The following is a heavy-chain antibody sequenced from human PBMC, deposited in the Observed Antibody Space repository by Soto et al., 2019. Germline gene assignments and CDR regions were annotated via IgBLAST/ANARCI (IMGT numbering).Heavy chain of an antibody. Sequence: SETLSLTCTVSGCSISSSSYYWGWIRQPPGKGLEWIGSIYYSGSTYYNPSLKSRVTISVDTSKNQFSLNLSSVTAADTAVYYCAIYDSSGSRGFQHWGQGTLVTVSS. D-gene: IGHD3-22*01. CDR3: AIYDSSGSRGFQH. V-gene: IGHV4-39*07. CDR2: IYYSGST. CDR1: GCSISSSSYY. J-gene: IGHJ1*01.